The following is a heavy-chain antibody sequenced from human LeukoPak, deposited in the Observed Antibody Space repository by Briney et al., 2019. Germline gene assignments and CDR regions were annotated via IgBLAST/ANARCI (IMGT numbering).Heavy chain of an antibody. CDR2: ISSSGSTI. J-gene: IGHJ6*02. Sequence: GGSLRLSCAASGFTFSDYYMSWIRQAPGKGLEWVSYISSSGSTIYYADSVKGRFTISRDNAKNSLYLQMNSLRAEDTAVYYCARDRRYCSGGSCYSNYYYYYGMDAWGQGTTVTVSS. D-gene: IGHD2-15*01. CDR1: GFTFSDYY. V-gene: IGHV3-11*01. CDR3: ARDRRYCSGGSCYSNYYYYYGMDA.